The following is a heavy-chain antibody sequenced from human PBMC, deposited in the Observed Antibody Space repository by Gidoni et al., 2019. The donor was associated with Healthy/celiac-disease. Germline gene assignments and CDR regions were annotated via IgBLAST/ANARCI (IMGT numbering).Heavy chain of an antibody. D-gene: IGHD7-27*01. J-gene: IGHJ4*02. CDR3: AREGPLGAFDY. V-gene: IGHV1-18*01. CDR2: ISAYNGNT. Sequence: SWVRQAPGQRLEWTGWISAYNGNTNYAQKLQGRVTMTTDTSTSTAYMELRSLRSDDTALYYCAREGPLGAFDYWGQGTLVTVSS.